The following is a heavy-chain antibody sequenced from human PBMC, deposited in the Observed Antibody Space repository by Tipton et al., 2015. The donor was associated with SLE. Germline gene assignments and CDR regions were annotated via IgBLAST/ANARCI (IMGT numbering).Heavy chain of an antibody. CDR3: ARVPIFGVINDAFDI. V-gene: IGHV4-34*01. CDR2: INHGGST. Sequence: LRLSCAASGFTSSDYYWSWIRQPPGKGLEWIGEINHGGSTNYNPSLKSRVTISEDTSKNQFSLKLSSVTAADTAVYYCARVPIFGVINDAFDIWGQGTMVSVSS. D-gene: IGHD3-3*01. CDR1: GFTSSDYY. J-gene: IGHJ3*02.